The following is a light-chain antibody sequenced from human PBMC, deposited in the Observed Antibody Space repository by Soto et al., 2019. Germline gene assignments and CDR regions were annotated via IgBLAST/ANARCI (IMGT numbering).Light chain of an antibody. J-gene: IGLJ1*01. CDR2: GVN. V-gene: IGLV2-8*01. CDR3: SSYAGSNKV. CDR1: SIDVGGYNY. Sequence: QSVLTQPPSASGSPGQSVTISCTGTSIDVGGYNYVSWFQQHPGKAPKLMIYGVNKRPSGVPDRFSGSKSGNTASLTVSGLQAEDEADYYCSSYAGSNKVFGTGTKVTVL.